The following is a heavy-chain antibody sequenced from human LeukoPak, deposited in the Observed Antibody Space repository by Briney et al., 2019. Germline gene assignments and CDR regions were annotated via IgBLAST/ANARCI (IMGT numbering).Heavy chain of an antibody. D-gene: IGHD6-19*01. CDR3: ARDPPHSSGPTSPCFEY. CDR1: GYTFTSYG. V-gene: IGHV1-18*01. Sequence: ASVKVSCKASGYTFTSYGISWVRQAPGQGLEWMGWISAYSGHTNYAQKFQGRVTMTTDTSTSTAYMELRSLRSDDTAVYYCARDPPHSSGPTSPCFEYWGQGTLVTASS. CDR2: ISAYSGHT. J-gene: IGHJ4*02.